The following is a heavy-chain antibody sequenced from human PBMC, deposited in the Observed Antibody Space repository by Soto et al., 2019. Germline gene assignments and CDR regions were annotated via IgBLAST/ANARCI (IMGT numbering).Heavy chain of an antibody. Sequence: PSETLSLTCTVSGGSISSGGYYWSWIRQHPGKGLEWIGYIYYSGSTYYNPSLKSRVTISVDTSKNQFSLKLSSVTAADTAVYYCARDTRGRGLIGSDYYGMDVCGQRSTVTVSS. V-gene: IGHV4-31*03. J-gene: IGHJ6*02. D-gene: IGHD5-12*01. CDR2: IYYSGST. CDR3: ARDTRGRGLIGSDYYGMDV. CDR1: GGSISSGGYY.